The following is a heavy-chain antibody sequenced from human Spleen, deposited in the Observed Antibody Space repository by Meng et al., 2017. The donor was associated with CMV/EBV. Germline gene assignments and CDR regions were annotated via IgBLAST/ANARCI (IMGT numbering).Heavy chain of an antibody. Sequence: SETLSLTCTVSGGSISSSSYNWGWFRQPPGKGLEWIGSIYYSGSTYYNPSLKSRVTISVDTSKNQFSLKQSSVTAADTAVYYCAREYCSSTTCYSAFDIWGQGTMVTVS. D-gene: IGHD2-2*01. V-gene: IGHV4-39*07. J-gene: IGHJ3*02. CDR2: IYYSGST. CDR1: GGSISSSSYN. CDR3: AREYCSSTTCYSAFDI.